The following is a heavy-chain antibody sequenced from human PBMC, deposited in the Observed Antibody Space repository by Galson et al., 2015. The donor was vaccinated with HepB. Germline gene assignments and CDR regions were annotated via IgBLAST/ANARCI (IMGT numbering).Heavy chain of an antibody. CDR2: IIPIFGTA. CDR3: ASEQVVAATLFGWFDP. J-gene: IGHJ5*02. D-gene: IGHD2-15*01. CDR1: GGTFSSYA. V-gene: IGHV1-69*13. Sequence: SVKVSCKASGGTFSSYAISWVRQAPGQGLEWMGGIIPIFGTANYAQKFQGRVTITADESTSTAYMELSSLRSEDTAVYYCASEQVVAATLFGWFDPWGQGTLVTVSS.